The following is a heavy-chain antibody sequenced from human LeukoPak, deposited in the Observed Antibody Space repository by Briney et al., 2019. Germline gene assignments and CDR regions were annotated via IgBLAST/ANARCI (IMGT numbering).Heavy chain of an antibody. CDR2: IYHTGST. D-gene: IGHD1-26*01. CDR3: ARQDSGTYLNPLDI. J-gene: IGHJ3*02. CDR1: GGSISSYY. V-gene: IGHV4-59*08. Sequence: SETLSLTCIVSGGSISSYYWSWIRQPPGKGLEWIGYIYHTGSTNYNPSLKSRVTISVDTSKNQLSLKLRSVTAADTAVYYCARQDSGTYLNPLDIWGQGTVVTVSS.